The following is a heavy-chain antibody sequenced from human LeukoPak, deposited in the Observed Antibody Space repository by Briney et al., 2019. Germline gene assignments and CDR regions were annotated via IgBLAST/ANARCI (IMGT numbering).Heavy chain of an antibody. V-gene: IGHV4-38-2*01. D-gene: IGHD2-2*03. CDR2: IYHSGST. J-gene: IGHJ4*02. CDR3: ARAGYCSSTSCPIGKIDY. Sequence: SETLSLTCAVSGYSISSGYYWGWIRQPPGKGLEWIGSIYHSGSTYYNPSLKSRVTISVDTSKNQFSLKLSSLNAADTAVCYCARAGYCSSTSCPIGKIDYWGQGTLVTVSS. CDR1: GYSISSGYY.